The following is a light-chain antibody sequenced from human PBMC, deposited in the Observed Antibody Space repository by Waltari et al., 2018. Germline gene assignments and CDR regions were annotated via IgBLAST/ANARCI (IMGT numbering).Light chain of an antibody. CDR1: SSDVGGYHY. V-gene: IGLV2-14*03. Sequence: QSALTQPASVSGSPGQSITISCTGTSSDVGGYHYVSCYQQHPGKAPKLMIYDVSNRPSGVSNRFSGSKSGNTASLTISGLQAEDEADYYCSSYTSSSTLSVVFGGGTKLTVL. J-gene: IGLJ2*01. CDR3: SSYTSSSTLSVV. CDR2: DVS.